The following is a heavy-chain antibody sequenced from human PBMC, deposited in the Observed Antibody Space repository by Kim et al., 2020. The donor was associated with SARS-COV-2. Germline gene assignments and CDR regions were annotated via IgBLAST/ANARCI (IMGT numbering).Heavy chain of an antibody. CDR3: ARDVYLGYCFDY. CDR2: I. Sequence: ISCAASVKGRFPIARVNAKNSLYLQMNSLRAEDTAVYCSARDVYLGYCFDYWGQGTLVTVSS. J-gene: IGHJ4*02. D-gene: IGHD1-20*01. V-gene: IGHV3-21*01.